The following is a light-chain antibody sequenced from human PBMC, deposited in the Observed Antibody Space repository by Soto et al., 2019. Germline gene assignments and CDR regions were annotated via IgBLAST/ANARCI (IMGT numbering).Light chain of an antibody. CDR3: QQYGSSPTT. CDR2: GAS. V-gene: IGKV3-20*01. J-gene: IGKJ1*01. CDR1: QSVSSSY. Sequence: EIVMTQSPFTLSVSPGERATLSCRASQSVSSSYLAWYQQKPGQAPRLLIYGASSRATGIPDRFSGSGSGTDFTLTISRLEPEDFAVYYCQQYGSSPTTFGQGTKV.